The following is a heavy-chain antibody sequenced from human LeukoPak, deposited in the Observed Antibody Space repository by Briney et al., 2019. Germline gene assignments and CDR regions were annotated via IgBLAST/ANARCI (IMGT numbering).Heavy chain of an antibody. CDR3: TSIQDYGDYVFIPHYYYYYMDV. D-gene: IGHD4-17*01. CDR2: IRSKANSYAT. CDR1: GFTFSGSA. V-gene: IGHV3-73*01. Sequence: GGSLRLSCAASGFTFSGSAMHWVRQASGKGLEWVGRIRSKANSYATAYAASVKGRFTISRDDSKNTAYLQMNSLKTEDTAVYYCTSIQDYGDYVFIPHYYYYYMDVWGKGTTVTVSS. J-gene: IGHJ6*03.